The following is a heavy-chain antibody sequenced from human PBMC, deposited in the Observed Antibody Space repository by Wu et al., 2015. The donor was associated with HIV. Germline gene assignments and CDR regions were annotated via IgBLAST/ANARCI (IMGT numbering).Heavy chain of an antibody. CDR3: ARDIVVVPAAIFRWFDP. Sequence: QVQLVQSGAEVKKPGASVKVSCKASGYTFTSYGISWVRQAPGQGLEWMGWISAYNGNTNYAQKLQGRVTMTTDTSTSTAYMELRSLRSDDTAVYYCARDIVVVPAAIFRWFDPWGQGTLVTVSS. CDR1: GYTFTSYG. D-gene: IGHD2-2*02. CDR2: ISAYNGNT. J-gene: IGHJ5*02. V-gene: IGHV1-18*01.